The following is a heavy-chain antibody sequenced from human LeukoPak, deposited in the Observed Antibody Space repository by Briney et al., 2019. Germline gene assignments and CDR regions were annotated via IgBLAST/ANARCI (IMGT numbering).Heavy chain of an antibody. CDR2: ISSSSSTI. CDR3: AREGIDYYDRSGYLS. V-gene: IGHV3-48*01. Sequence: GGSLRLSCAASGFTFSSYSMNWVRQAPGKGLEWVSYISSSSSTIYYADSVKGRFTISRDNAKNSLYLQMNSLRAEDTAVYYCAREGIDYYDRSGYLSWGQGTLVTVSS. D-gene: IGHD3-22*01. CDR1: GFTFSSYS. J-gene: IGHJ5*02.